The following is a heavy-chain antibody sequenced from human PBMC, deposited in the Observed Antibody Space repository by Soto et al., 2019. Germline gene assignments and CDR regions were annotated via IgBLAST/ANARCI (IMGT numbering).Heavy chain of an antibody. CDR1: GFTFSDYY. D-gene: IGHD3-22*01. CDR3: ASDGSSGYFYYFDY. V-gene: IGHV3-11*03. J-gene: IGHJ4*02. Sequence: GGSLRLSCAASGFTFSDYYMSWIRQAPGKGLEWVSYITSSGGYTKYADSVKGRFTISRDNAKNSVNLQIHSLRADDTAVYYCASDGSSGYFYYFDYWGQGTLVTVSS. CDR2: ITSSGGYT.